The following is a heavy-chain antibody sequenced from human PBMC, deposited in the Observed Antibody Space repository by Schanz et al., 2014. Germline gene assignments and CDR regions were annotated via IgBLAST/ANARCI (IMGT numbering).Heavy chain of an antibody. Sequence: EVQLVESGGGLVQPGGSLRLSCAASGFAVDNYYMSCVRQAPGRGLEWVSIIFTDGRTYYADSVKGRFTISRDSSKNTLFLQMNSLRTEDTAVYYCARLDPYCRSGTCSRAFDFWGQGTLFTVSS. V-gene: IGHV3-66*02. D-gene: IGHD2-15*01. J-gene: IGHJ4*02. CDR2: IFTDGRT. CDR3: ARLDPYCRSGTCSRAFDF. CDR1: GFAVDNYY.